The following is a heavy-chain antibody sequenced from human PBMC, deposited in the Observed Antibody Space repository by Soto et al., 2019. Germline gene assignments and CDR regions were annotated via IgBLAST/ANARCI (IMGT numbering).Heavy chain of an antibody. D-gene: IGHD6-19*01. Sequence: QVQLQESGPGLVKPSETLSLTCTVFGGSISSSYWSWIRQPPGKGLEWIGYFHDSGNTNYNPSLKRRVIISVDTSTSQFSLKLASVTAADTAVYYCARQQWLVRKFYFDYWGQGALVTVSS. CDR2: FHDSGNT. CDR3: ARQQWLVRKFYFDY. CDR1: GGSISSSY. V-gene: IGHV4-59*01. J-gene: IGHJ4*02.